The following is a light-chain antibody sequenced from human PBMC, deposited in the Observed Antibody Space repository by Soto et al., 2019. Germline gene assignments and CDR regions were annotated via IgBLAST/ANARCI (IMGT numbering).Light chain of an antibody. CDR2: EVN. Sequence: QSALTQPASVSGSPGQSITISCTGTSSDVGAYNYVSWYQQHPGKAPKLMISEVNNRPSGVSNRFSGSKSGNTASLTISGLQAEDEADYYCSSYTSSITVVFGGGTKLTVL. V-gene: IGLV2-14*01. J-gene: IGLJ2*01. CDR1: SSDVGAYNY. CDR3: SSYTSSITVV.